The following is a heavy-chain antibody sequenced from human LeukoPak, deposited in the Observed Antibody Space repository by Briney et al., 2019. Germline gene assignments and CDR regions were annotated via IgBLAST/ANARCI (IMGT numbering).Heavy chain of an antibody. CDR2: ISGSGGST. Sequence: TGGSLRLSCAASGFTFSSYAMSWVRQAPGKGLEWVSAISGSGGSTYYADSVKGRFTISRDNSKNTLYLQMNSLRAEDTAVYYCAKDLPHYYESSAMGPFDYWGQGTLVTVSS. D-gene: IGHD3-22*01. CDR1: GFTFSSYA. V-gene: IGHV3-23*01. J-gene: IGHJ4*02. CDR3: AKDLPHYYESSAMGPFDY.